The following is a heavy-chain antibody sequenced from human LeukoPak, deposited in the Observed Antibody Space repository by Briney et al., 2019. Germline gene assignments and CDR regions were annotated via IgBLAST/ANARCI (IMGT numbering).Heavy chain of an antibody. V-gene: IGHV4-59*01. CDR1: GGSISSYY. Sequence: SETLSLTCTASGGSISSYYWSWIRQPPGKGLEWIGYIYYSGSTNYNPFLKSRVTISVDTSKNQFSLKLSTVTAADTAVYYCARDWGVSARPGYMDVWGKGTTVTVSS. D-gene: IGHD6-6*01. CDR2: IYYSGST. J-gene: IGHJ6*03. CDR3: ARDWGVSARPGYMDV.